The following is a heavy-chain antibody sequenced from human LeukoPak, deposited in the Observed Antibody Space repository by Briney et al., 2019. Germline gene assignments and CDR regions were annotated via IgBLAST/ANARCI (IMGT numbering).Heavy chain of an antibody. CDR1: GFTFSSYW. V-gene: IGHV3-7*03. D-gene: IGHD3-10*01. CDR3: ARESRRITMVRGLDMDV. Sequence: PGGSLRLSCAASGFTFSSYWMHWVRRAPGKGLEWVANIKEDGSQKYFVDSVKGRFTISRDNAKNSLYLQMNSLRAEDTAVYHCARESRRITMVRGLDMDVWGKGTTVTVSS. CDR2: IKEDGSQK. J-gene: IGHJ6*04.